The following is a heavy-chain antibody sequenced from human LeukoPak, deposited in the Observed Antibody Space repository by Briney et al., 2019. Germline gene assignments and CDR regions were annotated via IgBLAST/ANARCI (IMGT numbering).Heavy chain of an antibody. Sequence: ASVKVSCKASGGTFSSYAISWVRQAPGQGLEWMGGIIPIFGTANYAQKFQGRVTITADKSTSTAYMELSSLRSEDTAVYYCARVRGRSRSYYYDSSGYYTGAFDIWGQGTMVTVSS. V-gene: IGHV1-69*06. D-gene: IGHD3-22*01. CDR3: ARVRGRSRSYYYDSSGYYTGAFDI. CDR1: GGTFSSYA. CDR2: IIPIFGTA. J-gene: IGHJ3*02.